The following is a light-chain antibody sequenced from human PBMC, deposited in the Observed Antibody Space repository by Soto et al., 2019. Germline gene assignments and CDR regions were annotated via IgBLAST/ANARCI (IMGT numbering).Light chain of an antibody. Sequence: DIQMTQSPSTLSASVGDRVTITCRASQSISSWLAWYQQKPGKAPKLLIYKASSLESGVPSRFSGSGSGTEFSLTISSLQPDYFATNYCQQYNGYPLTFGGGTKVEIK. J-gene: IGKJ4*01. V-gene: IGKV1-5*03. CDR1: QSISSW. CDR2: KAS. CDR3: QQYNGYPLT.